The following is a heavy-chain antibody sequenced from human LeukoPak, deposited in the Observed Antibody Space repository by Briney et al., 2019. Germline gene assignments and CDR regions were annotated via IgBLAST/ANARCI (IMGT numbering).Heavy chain of an antibody. CDR1: GFTFSSYA. V-gene: IGHV3-23*01. Sequence: GGSLRLSCAASGFTFSSYAMSWVRQAPGKGLEWVSAISGSGGSTYYADSVKGRFTISRDNSKNTMYLQMNSLRAEDTAVYYCAKGIAVADRFDYWGQGTLVTVSS. D-gene: IGHD6-19*01. J-gene: IGHJ4*02. CDR2: ISGSGGST. CDR3: AKGIAVADRFDY.